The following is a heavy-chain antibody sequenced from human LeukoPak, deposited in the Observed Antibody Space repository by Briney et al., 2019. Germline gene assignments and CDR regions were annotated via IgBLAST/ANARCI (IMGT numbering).Heavy chain of an antibody. V-gene: IGHV4-61*02. CDR2: IYTSGST. CDR3: ARDTGIAVAGTVEN. Sequence: PSETLSLTCTVSGGSISSGSYYWSWIRQPAGKGLEWIGRIYTSGSTNYTPSLKSRVTISVDTSKNQFSLKLSSVTAADTAVYYCARDTGIAVAGTVENWGQGTLVTVSS. CDR1: GGSISSGSYY. D-gene: IGHD6-19*01. J-gene: IGHJ4*02.